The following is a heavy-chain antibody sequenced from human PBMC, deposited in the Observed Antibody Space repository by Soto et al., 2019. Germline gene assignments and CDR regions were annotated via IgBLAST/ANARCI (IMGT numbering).Heavy chain of an antibody. CDR1: GSTFGDNG. J-gene: IGHJ5*02. Sequence: EVQLVESGGGVVRPGGSLRLSCAASGSTFGDNGMSWVRQAPGKGLEWVSGINRNGGSTGYADSVKGRFTISRDNAKNSLYLQMNSLRAEDTALYYCASSVGATNWFDPWGQGTLVTVSS. D-gene: IGHD1-26*01. CDR2: INRNGGST. CDR3: ASSVGATNWFDP. V-gene: IGHV3-20*04.